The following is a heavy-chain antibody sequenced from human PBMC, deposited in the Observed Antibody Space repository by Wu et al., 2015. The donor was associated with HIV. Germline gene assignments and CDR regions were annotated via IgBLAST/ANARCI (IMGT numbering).Heavy chain of an antibody. CDR1: GYTFTGYY. V-gene: IGHV1-2*02. CDR3: ARDPWIRYDYGGKGPPDY. D-gene: IGHD4-23*01. J-gene: IGHJ4*02. Sequence: QVQLVQSGAEVKKPGASVKVSCKASGYTFTGYYMHWVRQAPGQGLEWMGWINPNSGGTNYAQKFQGRVTMTRDTSISTAYMELSRLRSDDTAVYYCARDPWIRYDYGGKGPPDYWGQGTLVTVSS. CDR2: INPNSGGT.